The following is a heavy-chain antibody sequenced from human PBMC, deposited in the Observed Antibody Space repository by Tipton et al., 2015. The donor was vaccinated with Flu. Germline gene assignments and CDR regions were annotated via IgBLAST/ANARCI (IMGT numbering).Heavy chain of an antibody. CDR2: INHSGST. Sequence: LRLSCAVYGGSFSGYYWSWIRQPPGKGLEWIGEINHSGSTYYSPSLKSRVTISADTSNNQFSLRLSSETAADTAMYYCTRSLRNSSGSPGYWGQGTLVTVSS. CDR3: TRSLRNSSGSPGY. V-gene: IGHV4-34*01. D-gene: IGHD3-22*01. CDR1: GGSFSGYY. J-gene: IGHJ4*02.